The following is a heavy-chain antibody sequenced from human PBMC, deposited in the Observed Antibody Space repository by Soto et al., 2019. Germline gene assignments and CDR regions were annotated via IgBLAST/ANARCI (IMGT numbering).Heavy chain of an antibody. J-gene: IGHJ4*02. Sequence: SLRLSCAASCFPFCNFYRCWLRQAPGKGLEWVANIKQDESERYYVDSVKGRFTISRDNAKNSLYLQMNSLRADDTAVYYCASGVTTDYWGQGILVTVSS. CDR2: IKQDESER. D-gene: IGHD4-17*01. CDR3: ASGVTTDY. CDR1: CFPFCNFY. V-gene: IGHV3-7*01.